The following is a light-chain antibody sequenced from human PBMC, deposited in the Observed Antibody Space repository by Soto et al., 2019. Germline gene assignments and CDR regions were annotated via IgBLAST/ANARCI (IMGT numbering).Light chain of an antibody. CDR3: QQANTFPPA. CDR2: DAS. V-gene: IGKV1-12*01. J-gene: IGKJ1*01. CDR1: QDIGTY. Sequence: DTQMTQSPSSVSASVGDRVTVTCRASQDIGTYLVWYQQKSGKAPNLLNSDASSLQSGVPSRFSGSGSGTDFTLTITSLQPEDFATYYCQQANTFPPAFGQGTKVEL.